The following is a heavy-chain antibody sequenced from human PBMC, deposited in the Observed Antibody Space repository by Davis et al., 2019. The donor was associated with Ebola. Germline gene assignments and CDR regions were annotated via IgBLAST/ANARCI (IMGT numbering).Heavy chain of an antibody. CDR1: GFTFSNYA. CDR2: ISGSGGST. D-gene: IGHD6-19*01. J-gene: IGHJ4*02. V-gene: IGHV3-23*01. CDR3: AKEMDSSGWYSAY. Sequence: GESLKISCAASGFTFSNYAMSWVRQAPGKGLEWVSAISGSGGSTYYADSVKGRFTISRDNSKNTLYLQMNSLRAEDTAVYYCAKEMDSSGWYSAYWGQGTLVTVSS.